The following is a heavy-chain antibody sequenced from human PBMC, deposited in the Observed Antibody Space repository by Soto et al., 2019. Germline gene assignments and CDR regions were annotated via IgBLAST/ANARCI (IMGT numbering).Heavy chain of an antibody. J-gene: IGHJ5*02. D-gene: IGHD6-6*01. CDR3: AKEMFPRTVLDSSSPWGDA. CDR1: GFTLNTYG. V-gene: IGHV3-30*18. Sequence: QVQLVESGGGVVQPGRSLRLSCLASGFTLNTYGMPWVRQAQGKGREWVALISYDGSHEYYADSVKGRFTISRDISKNTLFLQMNSLRPEDTAVYYCAKEMFPRTVLDSSSPWGDAWGQGTLVTVSS. CDR2: ISYDGSHE.